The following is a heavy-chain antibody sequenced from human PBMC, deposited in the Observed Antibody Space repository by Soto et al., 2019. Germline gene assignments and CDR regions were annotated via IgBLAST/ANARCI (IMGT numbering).Heavy chain of an antibody. Sequence: QVQLQESGPGLVKPSQTLSLTCTVSGGSISSGDYYWSWIRQPPGKGLEWIGYIYYSGSTYYNPSLKGRVTLSADTSKNQFSLKLSSVTAADTAVYYCARDRNSAAPGPYDYYGMDVWGQGTTVTVSS. D-gene: IGHD6-6*01. CDR2: IYYSGST. CDR3: ARDRNSAAPGPYDYYGMDV. J-gene: IGHJ6*02. V-gene: IGHV4-30-4*01. CDR1: GGSISSGDYY.